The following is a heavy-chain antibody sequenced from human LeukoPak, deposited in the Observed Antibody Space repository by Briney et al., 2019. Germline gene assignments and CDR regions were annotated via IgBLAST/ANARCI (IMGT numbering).Heavy chain of an antibody. Sequence: SVQVSCKASGGTFSSYAISWVRQAPGQGLESMGRIIPIFGTANYAQKFQGRVTITTDESTSTAYMELSSLRSEDTAVYYCARAPWAALLSIDPWGQGTLVTVSS. CDR1: GGTFSSYA. J-gene: IGHJ5*02. CDR2: IIPIFGTA. D-gene: IGHD2-15*01. CDR3: ARAPWAALLSIDP. V-gene: IGHV1-69*05.